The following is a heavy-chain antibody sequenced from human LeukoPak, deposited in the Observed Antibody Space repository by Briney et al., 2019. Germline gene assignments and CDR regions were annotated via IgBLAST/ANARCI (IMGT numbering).Heavy chain of an antibody. CDR1: GYRFTSYW. D-gene: IGHD3-9*01. J-gene: IGHJ4*02. Sequence: GESLKISCKASGYRFTSYWIGWVRQMPVKGLECVGIIYPSASDARYSPYFQGQVTISDDKFINTAYLQWSSLKASDSVFYFKQKTAYDILTGYYNDYFDYWGQGTLVTVSS. CDR2: IYPSASDA. V-gene: IGHV5-51*01. CDR3: QKTAYDILTGYYNDYFDY.